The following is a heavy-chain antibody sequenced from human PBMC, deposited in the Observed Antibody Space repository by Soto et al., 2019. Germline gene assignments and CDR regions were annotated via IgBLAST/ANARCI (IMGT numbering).Heavy chain of an antibody. Sequence: GVSLSLSCAASGFTFRRSSLSWVRQAPGKGLEWVSVISTTGGITLYADSVKGRFTISRDNSKNTLYLQMNSLIAEDTAIYYCAKPSGGSCPDSRVFDSWGQGIRVTVSS. D-gene: IGHD1-26*01. CDR3: AKPSGGSCPDSRVFDS. CDR1: GFTFRRSS. CDR2: ISTTGGIT. V-gene: IGHV3-23*01. J-gene: IGHJ4*02.